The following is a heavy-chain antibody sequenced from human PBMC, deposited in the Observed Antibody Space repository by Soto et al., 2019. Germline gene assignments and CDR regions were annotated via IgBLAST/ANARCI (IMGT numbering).Heavy chain of an antibody. CDR2: ISWNSGSI. Sequence: GGSLRLSCAASGFTFDDYAMHWVRQAPGKGLEWVSGISWNSGSIGYADSVKGRFTISRDNAKNSLYLQMNSLRAEDTALYYCAKGSPYGIWGDYGWYFDLWGRGTLVTVSS. CDR3: AKGSPYGIWGDYGWYFDL. V-gene: IGHV3-9*01. J-gene: IGHJ2*01. CDR1: GFTFDDYA. D-gene: IGHD4-17*01.